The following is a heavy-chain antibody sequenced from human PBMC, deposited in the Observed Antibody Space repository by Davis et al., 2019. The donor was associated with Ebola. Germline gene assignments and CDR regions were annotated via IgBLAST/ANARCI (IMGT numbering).Heavy chain of an antibody. CDR2: ISAYNGNT. D-gene: IGHD1-26*01. CDR1: GYTFTSYG. V-gene: IGHV1-18*01. J-gene: IGHJ4*02. Sequence: ASVKVSCKASGYTFTSYGISWVRQAPGQGLEWMGWISAYNGNTNYAQKLQGRVTMTTDTSTSTAYMELSRLRSDDTAVYYRASLENSGSRVFDYWGQGTLVTVSS. CDR3: ASLENSGSRVFDY.